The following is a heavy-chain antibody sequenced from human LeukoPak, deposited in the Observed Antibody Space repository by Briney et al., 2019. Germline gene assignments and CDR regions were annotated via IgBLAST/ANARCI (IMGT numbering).Heavy chain of an antibody. CDR3: AKEGQWLGYFDY. J-gene: IGHJ4*02. CDR2: ISYDGSNK. D-gene: IGHD6-19*01. CDR1: GFTFSSYG. Sequence: GGSLRLSCAASGFTFSSYGMHWVRQAPGKGLEWVAVISYDGSNKYYADSVKGRFTIPRDNSKNTLYLQMNSLRAEDTAVYYCAKEGQWLGYFDYWGQGTLVTVSS. V-gene: IGHV3-30*18.